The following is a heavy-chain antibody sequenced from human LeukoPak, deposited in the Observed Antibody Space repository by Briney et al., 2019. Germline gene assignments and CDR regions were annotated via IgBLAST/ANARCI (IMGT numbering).Heavy chain of an antibody. V-gene: IGHV3-30*03. J-gene: IGHJ5*02. CDR2: IAFDGSRK. Sequence: PGGSLILSCAASGFTFSGYGMHWVRQAPGKGLEWVTGIAFDGSRKHYADSVKGRFTISRDNSRNTMDLQMNSLRVEDTAVYHCTRYDSSRFDPWGQGTLVTVSS. CDR3: TRYDSSRFDP. D-gene: IGHD3-3*01. CDR1: GFTFSGYG.